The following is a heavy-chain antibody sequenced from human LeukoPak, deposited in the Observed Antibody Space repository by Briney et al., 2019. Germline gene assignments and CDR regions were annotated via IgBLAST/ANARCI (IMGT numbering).Heavy chain of an antibody. Sequence: ASVKVSCKASGYTFTSYDINWVRQATGQGLEWMGWMNPNSGNTGYAQKFQGRVTITRNTSISTAYMELSSLRSEDTAVYYCARGGGYSGYEPFDYWGQGTLVTVSS. CDR3: ARGGGYSGYEPFDY. D-gene: IGHD5-12*01. CDR1: GYTFTSYD. V-gene: IGHV1-8*03. CDR2: MNPNSGNT. J-gene: IGHJ4*02.